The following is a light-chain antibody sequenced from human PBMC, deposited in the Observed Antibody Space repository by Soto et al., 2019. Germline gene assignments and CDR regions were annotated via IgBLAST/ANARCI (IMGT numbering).Light chain of an antibody. CDR3: SSFTTSSTYV. V-gene: IGLV2-18*02. J-gene: IGLJ1*01. CDR1: SSDVGSTNR. CDR2: DVT. Sequence: QSALTQPPSVSGSPGQSVAISCSGSSSDVGSTNRVSWYQQSPGTAPTLMIYDVTNRPSGVPDRFSGSKSGNTASLTISGLQAEDEADYYCSSFTTSSTYVFGTGTKVTVL.